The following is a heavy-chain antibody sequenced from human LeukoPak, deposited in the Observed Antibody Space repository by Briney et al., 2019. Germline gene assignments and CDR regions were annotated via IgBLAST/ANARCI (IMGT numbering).Heavy chain of an antibody. CDR1: GYTFTDYY. CDR2: INPNSGGT. V-gene: IGHV1-2*02. Sequence: GASVKVSCKASGYTFTDYYVHWVRQAPGQGLEWMGWINPNSGGTNFAQKFQGRVTMTRDTSISTAYMDLSRLISDDTAVYYCARDLYSGYDWSPSRGRCFDYWGQGTLVTVSS. J-gene: IGHJ4*02. CDR3: ARDLYSGYDWSPSRGRCFDY. D-gene: IGHD5-12*01.